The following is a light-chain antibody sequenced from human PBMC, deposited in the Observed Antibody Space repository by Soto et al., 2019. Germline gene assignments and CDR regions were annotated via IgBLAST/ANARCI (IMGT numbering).Light chain of an antibody. J-gene: IGKJ4*01. CDR2: GTS. Sequence: EIVMTQSPASLSVSPGESVTLSCRASQSVASNLAWYQQKPGQAPRLLIYGTSTRATGVPDRFSGSGSGTEFTLTISSLQSEDFAVYYCQQYNNWPLTFGGGTKVDI. CDR1: QSVASN. CDR3: QQYNNWPLT. V-gene: IGKV3-15*01.